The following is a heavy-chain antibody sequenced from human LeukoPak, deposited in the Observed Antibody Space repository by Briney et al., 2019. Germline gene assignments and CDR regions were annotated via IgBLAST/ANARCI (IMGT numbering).Heavy chain of an antibody. Sequence: ASVKVSCKASGYTFTSYGISWVRQAPGQGLEWMGWISAYNGNTNYAQKLQGRVTMTTDTSTSTAYMELRSLRSDDTAVYYCARDEEFGYYDSSGYHLDYWGQGTLVTVSS. J-gene: IGHJ4*02. D-gene: IGHD3-22*01. CDR3: ARDEEFGYYDSSGYHLDY. CDR2: ISAYNGNT. CDR1: GYTFTSYG. V-gene: IGHV1-18*01.